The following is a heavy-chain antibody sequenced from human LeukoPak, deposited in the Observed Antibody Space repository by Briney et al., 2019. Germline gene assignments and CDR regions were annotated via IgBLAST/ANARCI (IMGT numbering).Heavy chain of an antibody. Sequence: GGSLRLSCAASAFTFSNSAMSWVRQAPGKGLQWPSTISDNGGTSDYAASVKGRFTISRDNSKNTLFLQMNSLRAEDTAVYYCAKRGSRTSWYWFAPWGQGTLVTVSS. CDR3: AKRGSRTSWYWFAP. CDR1: AFTFSNSA. D-gene: IGHD2-2*01. J-gene: IGHJ5*02. CDR2: ISDNGGTS. V-gene: IGHV3-23*01.